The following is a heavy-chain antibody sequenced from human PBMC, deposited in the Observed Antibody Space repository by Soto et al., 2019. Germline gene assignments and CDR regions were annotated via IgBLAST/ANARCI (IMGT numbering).Heavy chain of an antibody. CDR1: GGSISSGGYS. J-gene: IGHJ4*02. V-gene: IGHV4-30-2*01. CDR2: IYHSGST. D-gene: IGHD6-19*01. Sequence: SETLSLTCAVSGGSISSGGYSWSWIRQPPGKGLEWIGYIYHSGSTYYNPSLKSRVTISVDRSKNQFSLKLSSVTAADTAVYYCARVKGDSSGWTLPFDYWGQGTLVTVSS. CDR3: ARVKGDSSGWTLPFDY.